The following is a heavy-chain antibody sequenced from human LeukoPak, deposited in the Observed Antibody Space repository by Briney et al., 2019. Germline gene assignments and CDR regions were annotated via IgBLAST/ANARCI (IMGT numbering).Heavy chain of an antibody. CDR2: IRSSGGST. D-gene: IGHD5-24*01. J-gene: IGHJ4*02. CDR3: ARRRDGYDY. Sequence: GGSLRLSCAASGSTFSTSTMQWVRQAPGKGLEYVSAIRSSGGSTSYADSVKGRFTISRDNSKNTLYLQMGSLRAEDMAVYYCARRRDGYDYWGQGTLVTVSS. V-gene: IGHV3-64*02. CDR1: GSTFSTST.